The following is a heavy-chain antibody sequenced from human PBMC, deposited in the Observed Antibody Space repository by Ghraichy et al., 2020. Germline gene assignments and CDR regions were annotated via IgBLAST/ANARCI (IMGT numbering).Heavy chain of an antibody. V-gene: IGHV6-1*01. D-gene: IGHD6-13*01. Sequence: SETLSLTCAISGDSVSSGTTTWNWIRQSPSRGLEWLGRTYYRSKWYNDYAGSVKGRLNISPDTSKNQFSLQLQSVTPEDSAVYYCAGDGIGAADFDYWGPGMLVTVSS. CDR3: AGDGIGAADFDY. CDR2: TYYRSKWYN. J-gene: IGHJ4*02. CDR1: GDSVSSGTTT.